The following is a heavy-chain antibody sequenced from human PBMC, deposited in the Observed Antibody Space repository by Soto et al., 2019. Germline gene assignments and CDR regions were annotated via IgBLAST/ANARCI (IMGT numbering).Heavy chain of an antibody. CDR1: GYSFTSYW. V-gene: IGHV5-51*01. J-gene: IGHJ6*02. CDR2: TYPGDSDT. CDR3: ARRDTMVRGVIMDYYGMDV. D-gene: IGHD3-10*01. Sequence: GESLKISCKGSGYSFTSYWIGWVRQMPGNGLEWMGITYPGDSDTRYSPSFQGQVTISADKSISTAYLQWSSLKASDTAMYYCARRDTMVRGVIMDYYGMDVWGQGTTVTVSS.